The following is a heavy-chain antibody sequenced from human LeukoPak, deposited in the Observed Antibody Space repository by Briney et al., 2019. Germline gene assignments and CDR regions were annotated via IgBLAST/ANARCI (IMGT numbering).Heavy chain of an antibody. CDR2: IYHSGST. D-gene: IGHD6-13*01. Sequence: TSETLSLTCAVSGYSISSGYYWGWIRQPPGRGLEWIGSIYHSGSTYYNPTLKSRATLSVDTSKNQFSLKLRPVTAADTAVYYCARDSIAAAGTGLWGQGTMVTVSS. V-gene: IGHV4-38-2*02. CDR3: ARDSIAAAGTGL. CDR1: GYSISSGYY. J-gene: IGHJ3*01.